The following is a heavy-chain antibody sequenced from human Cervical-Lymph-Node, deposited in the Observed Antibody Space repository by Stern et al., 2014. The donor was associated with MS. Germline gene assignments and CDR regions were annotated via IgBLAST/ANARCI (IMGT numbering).Heavy chain of an antibody. V-gene: IGHV1-2*06. CDR1: GYTFTGYY. CDR2: INPNSGGT. D-gene: IGHD5-18*01. CDR3: ARAREWIQLWSHHNWFDP. J-gene: IGHJ5*02. Sequence: VQLVESGAEVKKPGASVKVSCKASGYTFTGYYMHWVRQAPGQGLEWMGRINPNSGGTNYAQKFQGRVTMTRDTSISTAYMELSRLRSDDTAVYYCARAREWIQLWSHHNWFDPWGQGTLVTVSS.